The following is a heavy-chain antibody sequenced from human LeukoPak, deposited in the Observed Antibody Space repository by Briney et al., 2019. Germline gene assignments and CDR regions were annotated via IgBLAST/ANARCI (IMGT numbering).Heavy chain of an antibody. D-gene: IGHD3-10*01. CDR1: GYTFTNCD. J-gene: IGHJ4*02. CDR3: ARRIISDY. CDR2: LNPHSGNT. Sequence: ASVTVSCMASGYTFTNCDINWVRQATGQGLEWMGWLNPHSGNTGYAQKSQGRVTMTRNTSISTAYMELSSLRSDDTAVYYCARRIISDYWGQGSLVTVS. V-gene: IGHV1-8*01.